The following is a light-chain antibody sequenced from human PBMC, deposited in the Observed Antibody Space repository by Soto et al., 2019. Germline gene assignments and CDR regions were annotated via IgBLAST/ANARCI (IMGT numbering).Light chain of an antibody. V-gene: IGKV3-20*01. CDR1: QSVGSSY. CDR2: GAS. J-gene: IGKJ1*01. CDR3: QQYGSSPWT. Sequence: EVVFAHSTGILSSCPVERAALSCRARQSVGSSYLAWYQHKSGQAPRLLIYGASSRATGIPDRFSGSGSGTDFTLTISRLEPEDFAVYYCQQYGSSPWTFGQGTKVDIK.